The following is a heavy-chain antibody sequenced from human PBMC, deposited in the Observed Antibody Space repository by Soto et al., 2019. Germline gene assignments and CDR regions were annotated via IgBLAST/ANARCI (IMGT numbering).Heavy chain of an antibody. V-gene: IGHV1-46*01. CDR3: ARDSTVTSDHNSCYFGMDV. CDR2: MNPSGGST. D-gene: IGHD4-4*01. J-gene: IGHJ6*02. CDR1: GYALTSYY. Sequence: ASVKVSCKASGYALTSYYVHWVRQAPGQGLEWLGIMNPSGGSTSYAQNFQGRITMTTDTSMSTVYMGLSSLRSEDTAVYYCARDSTVTSDHNSCYFGMDVWGQGTTVTVSS.